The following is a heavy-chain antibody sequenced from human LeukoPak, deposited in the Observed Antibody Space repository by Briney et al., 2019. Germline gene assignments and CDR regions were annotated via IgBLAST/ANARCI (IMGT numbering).Heavy chain of an antibody. CDR3: AKEGRSYGSGPVNGLDY. CDR1: GFTFSSYG. J-gene: IGHJ4*02. CDR2: ISYDGSNE. V-gene: IGHV3-30*18. D-gene: IGHD6-19*01. Sequence: QPGGSLRLSCAASGFTFSSYGMHWVRQAPGKGLEWVAVISYDGSNEYYADSVKGRFTISRDNSKNTLYLQMNSLRAEDTAVYYCAKEGRSYGSGPVNGLDYWGQGTLVTVSS.